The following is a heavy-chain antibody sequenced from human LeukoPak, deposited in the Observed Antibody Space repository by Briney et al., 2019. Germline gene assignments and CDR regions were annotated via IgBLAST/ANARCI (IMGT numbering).Heavy chain of an antibody. J-gene: IGHJ4*02. D-gene: IGHD5-24*01. CDR2: IYYSGST. V-gene: IGHV4-39*01. CDR1: GGSISSSSYY. CDR3: ARHVGEMATSPFDY. Sequence: PSETLSLTCTVSGGSISSSSYYWGWIRQPPGKGLEWIGSIYYSGSTYYNPSLKSRVTISVDTSKNQFSLKLSSVTAADTAVYYCARHVGEMATSPFDYWGQGTLVTVSS.